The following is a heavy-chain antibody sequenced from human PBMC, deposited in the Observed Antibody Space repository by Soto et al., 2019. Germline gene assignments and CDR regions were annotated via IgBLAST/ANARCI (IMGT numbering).Heavy chain of an antibody. Sequence: LRLSCAASGFTFSSYGMHWVRQAPGKGLEWVAVISYDGSNKYYADSVKGRFTISRDNSKNTLYLQMNSLRAEDTAVYYRAKEYDFWSGYYLNYYYYYGMDVWGQGTTVTVSS. J-gene: IGHJ6*02. V-gene: IGHV3-30*18. CDR1: GFTFSSYG. D-gene: IGHD3-3*01. CDR3: AKEYDFWSGYYLNYYYYYGMDV. CDR2: ISYDGSNK.